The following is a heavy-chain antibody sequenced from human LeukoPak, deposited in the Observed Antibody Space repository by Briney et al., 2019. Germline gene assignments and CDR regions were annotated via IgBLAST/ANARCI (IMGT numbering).Heavy chain of an antibody. Sequence: ASVKVSCKASGGTFSSYAISWVRQAPGQGLEWMGGIIPIFGTANYAQKFQGRVTITADESTSTAYMELSSLRSEDTAVYYCARAGYCSRTSCYEDYWVQGTLVTVSS. D-gene: IGHD2-2*01. J-gene: IGHJ4*02. CDR3: ARAGYCSRTSCYEDY. CDR1: GGTFSSYA. CDR2: IIPIFGTA. V-gene: IGHV1-69*01.